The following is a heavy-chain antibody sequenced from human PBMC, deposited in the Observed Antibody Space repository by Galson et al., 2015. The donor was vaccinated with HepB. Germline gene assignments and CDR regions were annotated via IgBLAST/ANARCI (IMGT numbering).Heavy chain of an antibody. CDR2: IENDGTET. J-gene: IGHJ4*02. CDR1: GFTLRSHW. Sequence: LRLSCAASGFTLRSHWMHWVRQAPGKGLMWVSRIENDGTETSYADSVKGRFTISRDNGRNTLYLQMNSLRAEDTAVYYCSTIFDSPSDSPSDSWGQGTLVTVSS. D-gene: IGHD3-3*01. CDR3: STIFDSPSDSPSDS. V-gene: IGHV3-74*01.